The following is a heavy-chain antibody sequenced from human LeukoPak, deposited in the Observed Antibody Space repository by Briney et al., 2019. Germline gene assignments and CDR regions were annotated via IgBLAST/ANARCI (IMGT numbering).Heavy chain of an antibody. CDR2: ISGSGDST. CDR1: GFTFSSSA. CDR3: ARGGKRALAGTRSPQYFQH. D-gene: IGHD6-19*01. Sequence: PGGTLRLSCAASGFTFSSSAMSWVRQAPGKGLEWVSSISGSGDSTYYADSVKGRFTISRDNSKNTLYLQMNSLRPEDTAVYYCARGGKRALAGTRSPQYFQHWGQGALVTVSS. J-gene: IGHJ1*01. V-gene: IGHV3-23*01.